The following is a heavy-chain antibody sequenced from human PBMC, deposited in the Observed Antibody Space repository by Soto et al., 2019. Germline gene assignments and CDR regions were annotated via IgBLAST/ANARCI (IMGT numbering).Heavy chain of an antibody. J-gene: IGHJ4*02. CDR2: IYYSGST. D-gene: IGHD4-17*01. Sequence: QVQLQESGPGLVKPSQTLSLTCTVSGGSISSGAYYWSWVRQPPGKGLEWIGYIYYSGSTYYHPSLKSRVTISVDTSKHQFSLKLSSVTATDTAVYYCARDNYGDTYYFDYWGQGTLVTVSS. CDR1: GGSISSGAYY. CDR3: ARDNYGDTYYFDY. V-gene: IGHV4-30-4*01.